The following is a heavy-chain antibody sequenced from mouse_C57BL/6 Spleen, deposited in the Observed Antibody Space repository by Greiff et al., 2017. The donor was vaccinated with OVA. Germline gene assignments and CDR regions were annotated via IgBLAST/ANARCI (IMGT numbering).Heavy chain of an antibody. CDR2: IRNKANGYTT. V-gene: IGHV7-3*01. CDR3: ARGGSSYEDAMDY. D-gene: IGHD1-1*01. J-gene: IGHJ4*01. Sequence: EVMLVESGGGLVQPGGSLSLSCAASGFTFTDYYMSWVRQPPGKALEWLGFIRNKANGYTTEYSASVKGRFTISRDNSQSILYLQMNALRAEDSATYYCARGGSSYEDAMDYWGQGTSVTVSS. CDR1: GFTFTDYY.